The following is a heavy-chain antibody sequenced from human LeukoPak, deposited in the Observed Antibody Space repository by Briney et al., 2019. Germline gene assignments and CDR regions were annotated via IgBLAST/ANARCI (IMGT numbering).Heavy chain of an antibody. CDR1: GGSISSGGFP. Sequence: SETLSLTCAVSGGSISSGGFPWSWIPQPPGQGLEWIGYIYHSGSTYYNPSVKSRVTISVDRSKNQFSLKLSSVTAADTAVYYCARGKTIFGVVTGNDYWGQGTLVTVSS. CDR2: IYHSGST. CDR3: ARGKTIFGVVTGNDY. J-gene: IGHJ4*02. V-gene: IGHV4-30-2*01. D-gene: IGHD3-3*01.